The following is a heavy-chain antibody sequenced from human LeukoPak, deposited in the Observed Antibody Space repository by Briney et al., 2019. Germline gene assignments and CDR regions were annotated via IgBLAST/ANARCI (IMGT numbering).Heavy chain of an antibody. CDR1: GYTLTELS. CDR3: ARGRMGGGNDY. J-gene: IGHJ4*02. V-gene: IGHV1-2*02. CDR2: IDPNSGGT. D-gene: IGHD2-15*01. Sequence: GASVKVSCKVSGYTLTELSMHWVRQAPGQGLEWMGWIDPNSGGTNYAQKFQGRVTMTRDTSISTAYMELSSLRSDDTAVYYCARGRMGGGNDYWGQGTLVTVSS.